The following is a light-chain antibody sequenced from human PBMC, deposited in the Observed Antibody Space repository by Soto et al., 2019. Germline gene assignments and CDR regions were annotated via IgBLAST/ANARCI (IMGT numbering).Light chain of an antibody. J-gene: IGLJ1*01. CDR2: EVT. Sequence: QSVLTQPASVSGSPGQSITISCSGTSSNIGGYNVVSWYQQYPGKTPKLMIFEVTKRPSGVPDRFSGSKSGNTASLTVSGLQAEDEADYYCLSYAGTADVFGTGTKVTVL. CDR3: LSYAGTADV. V-gene: IGLV2-8*01. CDR1: SSNIGGYNV.